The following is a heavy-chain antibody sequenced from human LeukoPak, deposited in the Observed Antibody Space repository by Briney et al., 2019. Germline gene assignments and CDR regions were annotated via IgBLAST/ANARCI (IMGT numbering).Heavy chain of an antibody. J-gene: IGHJ4*02. CDR3: ATSGWYLLPGVY. D-gene: IGHD6-19*01. V-gene: IGHV4-39*07. Sequence: PSETLALTCTVSGGSISSSSYYWGWIRQPPGKGLEWIGSIYYSGSTYYNPSLKSRVTISVDTSKNQFSLKLSSVTAADTAVYYCATSGWYLLPGVYWGQGTLVTVSS. CDR2: IYYSGST. CDR1: GGSISSSSYY.